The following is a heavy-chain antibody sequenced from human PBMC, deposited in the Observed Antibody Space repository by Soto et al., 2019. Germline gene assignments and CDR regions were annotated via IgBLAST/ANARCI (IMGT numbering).Heavy chain of an antibody. CDR3: ARDPAAAGPYNWFDP. CDR1: GGTFSSYA. CDR2: IIPIFGTA. V-gene: IGHV1-69*13. Sequence: ASVKVSCKASGGTFSSYAISWVRQAPGQGLEWMGGIIPIFGTANYAQKFQGRVTITADESTSTAYMELSSLRSEDTAVYYCARDPAAAGPYNWFDPWGQGTLVTVSS. J-gene: IGHJ5*02. D-gene: IGHD6-13*01.